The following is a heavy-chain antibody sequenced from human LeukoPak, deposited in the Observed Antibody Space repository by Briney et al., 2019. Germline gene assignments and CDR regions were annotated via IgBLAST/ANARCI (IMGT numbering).Heavy chain of an antibody. D-gene: IGHD6-19*01. Sequence: PSETLSLTCTVSGGSISSGGHYWSWIRQPPGKGLEWIGYIYYSGSTNYNPSLKSRVTISVDTSKNQFSLKLSSVTAADTAVYYCARVRLPRIAVAEGYFDYWGQGTLVTVSS. CDR2: IYYSGST. V-gene: IGHV4-61*08. J-gene: IGHJ4*02. CDR1: GGSISSGGHY. CDR3: ARVRLPRIAVAEGYFDY.